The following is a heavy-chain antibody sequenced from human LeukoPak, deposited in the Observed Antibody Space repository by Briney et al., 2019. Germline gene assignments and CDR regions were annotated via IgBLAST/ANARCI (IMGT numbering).Heavy chain of an antibody. CDR3: ARVTGYTIEDYFDY. Sequence: PSETLSLTCTVSGGSISSYYWSWIRQPPGKGLEWIGYIYYSGSTNYNPSLKSRVTISVKTSKNQFSLKLRSVTAADTAVYYCARVTGYTIEDYFDYWGQGTLVTVSS. CDR1: GGSISSYY. D-gene: IGHD3-9*01. CDR2: IYYSGST. J-gene: IGHJ4*02. V-gene: IGHV4-59*01.